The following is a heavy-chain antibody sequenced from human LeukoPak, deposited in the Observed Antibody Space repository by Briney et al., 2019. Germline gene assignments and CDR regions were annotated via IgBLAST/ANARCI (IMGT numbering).Heavy chain of an antibody. D-gene: IGHD6-13*01. Sequence: ASVKVSCKASGYTFNIYGITWVRQAPGQGLEWMGWISAYNGNTNYTQKFQGRLTMTTDTPTSTAYMELRSLRSGDTAVYYCARVSSITGAGTVYFDYGGQGSLVTVSS. CDR2: ISAYNGNT. V-gene: IGHV1-18*01. J-gene: IGHJ4*02. CDR1: GYTFNIYG. CDR3: ARVSSITGAGTVYFDY.